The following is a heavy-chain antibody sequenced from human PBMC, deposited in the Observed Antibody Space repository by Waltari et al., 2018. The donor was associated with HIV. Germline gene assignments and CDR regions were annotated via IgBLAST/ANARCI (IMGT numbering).Heavy chain of an antibody. Sequence: LLESGGNLVQPGGSLTLSCAASGFTFSSYAMTWVRQAPGKGLEGVTGISGSGGDTLCADSVKGRFTISRDASTVYLSMNRLTAEDTAVYYCAKVGLSGRWLLRRPFYFDYWGQGILVTVSS. CDR3: AKVGLSGRWLLRRPFYFDY. CDR1: GFTFSSYA. CDR2: ISGSGGDT. V-gene: IGHV3-23*01. D-gene: IGHD3-10*01. J-gene: IGHJ4*02.